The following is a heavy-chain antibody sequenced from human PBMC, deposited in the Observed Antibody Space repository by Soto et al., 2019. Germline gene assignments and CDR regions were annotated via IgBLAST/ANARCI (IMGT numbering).Heavy chain of an antibody. V-gene: IGHV4-30-2*01. CDR2: IYHSGST. D-gene: IGHD2-21*02. CDR3: ARVAYCGGDCQRGFDP. CDR1: GGSISSGGYS. J-gene: IGHJ5*02. Sequence: QLQLQESGSGLVKPSQTLSLTCAVSGGSISSGGYSWSWIRQPPGKGLEWIGYIYHSGSTYYNPSLKSRVTISVDRSRNQFSLKLSSVTAADTVVYYCARVAYCGGDCQRGFDPWGQGTLVTVSS.